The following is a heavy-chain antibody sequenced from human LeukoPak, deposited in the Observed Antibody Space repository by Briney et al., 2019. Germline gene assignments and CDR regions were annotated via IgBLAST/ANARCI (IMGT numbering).Heavy chain of an antibody. CDR1: LFTLTVYA. V-gene: IGHV3-23*01. CDR3: ARQNRVTRIMITFGGGYYFDY. D-gene: IGHD3-16*01. J-gene: IGHJ4*02. CDR2: INVRGGST. Sequence: RGGLRLSRVPPLFTLTVYAMSSVRPGPGGGVEWVSPINVRGGSTYYADSVNGRFNMSRDNSKNTLYLQMNSLRAEDTAVYYCARQNRVTRIMITFGGGYYFDYWGQGTLVTVSS.